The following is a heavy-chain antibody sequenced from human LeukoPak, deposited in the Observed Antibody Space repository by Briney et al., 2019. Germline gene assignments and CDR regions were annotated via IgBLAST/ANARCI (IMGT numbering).Heavy chain of an antibody. CDR3: ARDLYYYGSGSYSPTDHYYGMDV. Sequence: ASVKVSCKASGGTFGSYAISWVRQAPGQGLEWMGRIIPILGIANYAQKFQGRVTITADKSTSTAYMELSSLRSEDTAVYYCARDLYYYGSGSYSPTDHYYGMDVWGQGTTVTVSS. CDR1: GGTFGSYA. J-gene: IGHJ6*02. V-gene: IGHV1-69*04. CDR2: IIPILGIA. D-gene: IGHD3-10*01.